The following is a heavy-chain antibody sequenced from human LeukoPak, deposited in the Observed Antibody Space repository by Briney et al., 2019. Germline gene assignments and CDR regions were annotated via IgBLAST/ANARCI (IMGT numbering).Heavy chain of an antibody. J-gene: IGHJ5*02. CDR2: ISAYNGNT. V-gene: IGHV1-18*01. CDR1: GYTFTSYG. Sequence: GASEKVSCKGSGYTFTSYGISWVRQAPVQGLEWMGWISAYNGNTNSAQKLQGRVTMTTDTSTSTAYMELRSLRSDDTAVYYCAGELGVVVPAAMPGWFDPWGQGTLVTVSS. CDR3: AGELGVVVPAAMPGWFDP. D-gene: IGHD2-2*01.